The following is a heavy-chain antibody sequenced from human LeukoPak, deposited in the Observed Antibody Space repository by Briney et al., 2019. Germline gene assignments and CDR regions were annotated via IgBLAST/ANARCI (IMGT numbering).Heavy chain of an antibody. CDR1: GFTFSSYG. D-gene: IGHD1-1*01. Sequence: GGSLRLSCAASGFTFSSYGMHWVRQAPGKGLEWVAVIWYDGSNKYYADSVKGRFTISRDNSKNTLYLQMDSLRAEDTAIYYCARDWKTNSFDYWGQGTLVTVSS. CDR3: ARDWKTNSFDY. CDR2: IWYDGSNK. J-gene: IGHJ4*02. V-gene: IGHV3-33*01.